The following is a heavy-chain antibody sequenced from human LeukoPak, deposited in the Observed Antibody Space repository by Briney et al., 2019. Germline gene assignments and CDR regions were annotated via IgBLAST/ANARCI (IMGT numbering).Heavy chain of an antibody. D-gene: IGHD5-18*01. CDR3: ANKGAGSVDTAMP. CDR1: GFTFSSYA. CDR2: ISGSGGST. Sequence: GGSLRLSCAASGFTFSSYAMSWVRQAPGKGLEWVSAISGSGGSTYYADSVKGRFTISTDNSKNTLYLQMNSLRAEDTAVYYCANKGAGSVDTAMPWGQGTLVTVSS. V-gene: IGHV3-23*01. J-gene: IGHJ5*02.